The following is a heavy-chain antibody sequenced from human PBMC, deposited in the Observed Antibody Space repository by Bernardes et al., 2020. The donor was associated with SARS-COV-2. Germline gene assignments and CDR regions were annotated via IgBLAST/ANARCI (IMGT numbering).Heavy chain of an antibody. CDR3: ARGLQQSGGYYYYYGMDV. CDR2: ISAYNGNT. Sequence: ASMKVSCKASGYTFTSYGISWVRQAPGQGLEWMGWISAYNGNTNYAQKLQGRVTMTTDTSTSTAYMELRSLRSDDTAVYYCARGLQQSGGYYYYYGMDVWGQGTTVTVSS. D-gene: IGHD1-1*01. J-gene: IGHJ6*02. V-gene: IGHV1-18*01. CDR1: GYTFTSYG.